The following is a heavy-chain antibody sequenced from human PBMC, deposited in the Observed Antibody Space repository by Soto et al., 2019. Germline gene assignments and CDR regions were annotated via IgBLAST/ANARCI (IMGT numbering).Heavy chain of an antibody. CDR2: INAGNGNT. J-gene: IGHJ4*02. D-gene: IGHD3-3*01. CDR1: GYTFTSYG. V-gene: IGHV1-3*01. Sequence: ASVKVSCKASGYTFTSYGMHWVRQAPGQRLEWMGWINAGNGNTKYSQKFQGRVTMTEDTSTDTAYMELSSLRSEDTAVYYCATDTSEGITIFGVVTLKGFDYWGQGTLVTVSS. CDR3: ATDTSEGITIFGVVTLKGFDY.